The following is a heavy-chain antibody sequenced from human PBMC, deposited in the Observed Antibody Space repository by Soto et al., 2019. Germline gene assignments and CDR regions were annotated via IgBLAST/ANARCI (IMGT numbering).Heavy chain of an antibody. Sequence: SETLSLTCAVSGGSFTSNNWWTWVRQPPGQGLEWIGEIYQTGSTNYNPSLKSRVTISLDKSENQFSLKVTSLTAADTAVYYCASRDPGTSVDYWGQGTLVTSPQ. D-gene: IGHD1-7*01. CDR2: IYQTGST. CDR3: ASRDPGTSVDY. V-gene: IGHV4-4*02. J-gene: IGHJ4*02. CDR1: GGSFTSNNW.